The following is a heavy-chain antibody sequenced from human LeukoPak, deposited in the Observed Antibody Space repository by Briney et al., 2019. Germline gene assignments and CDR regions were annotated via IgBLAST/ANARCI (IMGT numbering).Heavy chain of an antibody. D-gene: IGHD6-19*01. V-gene: IGHV3-21*01. CDR2: ISSSSSYI. J-gene: IGHJ4*02. CDR3: ARVEAVAGTDFDY. Sequence: SGGSLRLSCAASGFTFSSYSMNWVRQAPGKGLEWVSSISSSSSYIYYADSVKGRFTISRDNAKNSLYLQMNSLRAEDTAVYYRARVEAVAGTDFDYWGQGTLVTVSS. CDR1: GFTFSSYS.